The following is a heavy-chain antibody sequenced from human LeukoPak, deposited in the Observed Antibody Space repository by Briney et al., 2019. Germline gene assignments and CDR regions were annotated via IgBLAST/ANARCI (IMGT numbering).Heavy chain of an antibody. CDR2: IASESDGGTT. CDR3: TTSLTTPGGFDY. CDR1: VFTFSNVY. J-gene: IGHJ4*02. Sequence: GGSLRLSCAASVFTFSNVYIGWVRQAPWKGLEWVGRIASESDGGTTHYAAPVQGRFTLSGDASKTTLFLQMNSLKTEDTAVYFCTTSLTTPGGFDYWGQGTLVTVSS. D-gene: IGHD1/OR15-1a*01. V-gene: IGHV3-15*04.